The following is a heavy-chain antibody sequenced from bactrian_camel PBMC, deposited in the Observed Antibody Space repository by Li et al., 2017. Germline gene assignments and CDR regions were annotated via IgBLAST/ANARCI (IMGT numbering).Heavy chain of an antibody. CDR3: GTFSGRCPPTVPLGWMPMKID. Sequence: VQLVESGGGSVQAGGSLRLSCAASGNIASSYCMGWFRQAPGEERGGVAAIDSDGSTSYADSVKGRFTISKDNAKNFLYLQMNSLKFEDTAMYQCGTFSGRCPPTVPLGWMPMKIDWGQGTQVTVS. D-gene: IGHD5*01. CDR1: GNIASSYC. V-gene: IGHV3S53*01. J-gene: IGHJ4*01. CDR2: IDSDGST.